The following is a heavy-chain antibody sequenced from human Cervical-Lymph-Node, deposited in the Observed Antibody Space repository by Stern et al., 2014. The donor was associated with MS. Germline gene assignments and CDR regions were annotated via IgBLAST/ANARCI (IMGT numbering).Heavy chain of an antibody. CDR1: GYTFTSYP. CDR2: INGDNGNT. V-gene: IGHV1-3*01. CDR3: ARDSGHIAVLTPPNWFDP. Sequence: VQLLQPGAEVKKPGASVKVSCKASGYTFTSYPIHWVRQAPGQRLEWMGWINGDNGNTQYSQKFQGRVTITSDRSASTAYMEVSSLTSEDTAVYYCARDSGHIAVLTPPNWFDPWGPGTLVIVSS. J-gene: IGHJ5*02. D-gene: IGHD2-21*02.